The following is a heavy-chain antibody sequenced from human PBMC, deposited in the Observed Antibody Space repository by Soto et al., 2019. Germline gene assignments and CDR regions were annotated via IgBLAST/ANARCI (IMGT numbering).Heavy chain of an antibody. V-gene: IGHV4-38-2*01. CDR2: IHHSGST. CDR3: ARSSGYVPGGY. CDR1: GYPISSGYY. Sequence: SETLSLTCAISGYPISSGYYWGWIRQPPGKGLEWIGIIHHSGSTYYNPSLRSRITISVDTSKNQFSLKMPSVTAADTAVYYCARSSGYVPGGYWGQGILVTVSS. J-gene: IGHJ4*02. D-gene: IGHD5-12*01.